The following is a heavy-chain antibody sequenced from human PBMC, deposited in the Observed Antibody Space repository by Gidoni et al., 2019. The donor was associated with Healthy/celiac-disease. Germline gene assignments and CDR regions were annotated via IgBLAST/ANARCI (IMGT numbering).Heavy chain of an antibody. CDR2: IYYSGST. V-gene: IGHV4-59*01. J-gene: IGHJ5*02. CDR3: ARESGSFFQNCDP. Sequence: QVQLQESAPGLVKPSETLSLTCTVSGGSISSYYWSWIRQPPGKGLEWIGYIYYSGSTNYNPSLKSRVTISVDTSKNQCSLKLSSVTAADTAVYYCARESGSFFQNCDPWGQGTLVTVSS. D-gene: IGHD3-3*02. CDR1: GGSISSYY.